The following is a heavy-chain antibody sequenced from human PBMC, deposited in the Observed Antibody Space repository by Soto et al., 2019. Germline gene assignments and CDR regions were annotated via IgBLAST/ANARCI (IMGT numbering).Heavy chain of an antibody. CDR2: ISSNGGTT. J-gene: IGHJ4*02. CDR1: GFTFSSYD. V-gene: IGHV3-64*01. D-gene: IGHD1-7*01. CDR3: VRRVSGNYDY. Sequence: EVQLAESGGGMVQPGGSLRLFCVASGFTFSSYDMHWVRQAPGKGLEYVSSISSNGGTTYYGNSVKGRFTISRDNSKNTLYLQMGSLRAEDMAVCYCVRRVSGNYDYWGQGTLVTVSS.